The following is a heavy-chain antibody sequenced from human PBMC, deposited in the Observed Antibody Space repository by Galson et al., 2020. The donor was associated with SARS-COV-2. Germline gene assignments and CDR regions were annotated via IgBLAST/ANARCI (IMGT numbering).Heavy chain of an antibody. J-gene: IGHJ4*02. CDR1: GFTFSSYW. CDR2: IYSEGSST. D-gene: IGHD2-8*01. Sequence: GGSLRLSCAASGFTFSSYWMHWVRQAPGKGLVWVSRIYSEGSSTSYADSVKGRFTISGDNAKNTLYLQMNSLRAEDTAVYYCARGDMWNGDCDYWRRGPLGTV. CDR3: ARGDMWNGDCDY. V-gene: IGHV3-74*01.